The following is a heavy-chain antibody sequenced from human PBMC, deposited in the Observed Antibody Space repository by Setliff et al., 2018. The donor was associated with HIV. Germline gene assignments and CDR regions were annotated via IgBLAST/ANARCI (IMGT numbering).Heavy chain of an antibody. Sequence: SETLSLTCAVYGGSFSGYYWSWIRQPPGKGLEWIGYIYYTGNTNYNPSLQSRVTMSADTSKNQFSLKLSSVTAADTAVYYCARLVGPYYDFWSGFQVWFDPWGQGTLVTVSS. V-gene: IGHV4-34*01. CDR1: GGSFSGYY. J-gene: IGHJ5*02. D-gene: IGHD3-3*01. CDR3: ARLVGPYYDFWSGFQVWFDP. CDR2: IYYTGNT.